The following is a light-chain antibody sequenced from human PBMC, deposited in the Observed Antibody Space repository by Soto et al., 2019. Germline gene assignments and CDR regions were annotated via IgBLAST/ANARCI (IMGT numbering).Light chain of an antibody. CDR2: DVS. Sequence: QPALTQPPSVSGSPGQSVTISCTGTSSDVGGYNRVSWYQQPPGKAPKLLIYDVSNRPSGGSTRFSGSKSGNTASLTITGLQAEDEADYYCTSYATGSAYVFGPGTRSPS. J-gene: IGLJ1*01. V-gene: IGLV2-18*02. CDR1: SSDVGGYNR. CDR3: TSYATGSAYV.